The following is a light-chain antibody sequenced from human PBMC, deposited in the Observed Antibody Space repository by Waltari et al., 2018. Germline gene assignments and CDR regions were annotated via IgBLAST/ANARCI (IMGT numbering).Light chain of an antibody. Sequence: QSLLTQPPSASGTPGQRATIPCSCTSSNIRRPVVNSYLPPPGTAPKLLIYNNDERPSGVPDRFSASKSGTSASLAISGLQSEDEADYYCAAWDDSRDGHLVFGGGTELTVL. V-gene: IGLV1-44*01. CDR2: NND. CDR1: SSNIRRPV. J-gene: IGLJ3*02. CDR3: AAWDDSRDGHLV.